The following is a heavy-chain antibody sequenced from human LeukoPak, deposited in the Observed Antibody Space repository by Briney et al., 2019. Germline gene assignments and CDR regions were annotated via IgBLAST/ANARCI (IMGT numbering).Heavy chain of an antibody. CDR1: GFTFSDYY. J-gene: IGHJ4*02. V-gene: IGHV3-11*04. D-gene: IGHD3-22*01. CDR3: ARGRPDYYDSSAESDY. CDR2: ISSSSSTI. Sequence: GGSLRLSCAASGFTFSDYYMSWIRQAPGKGLEWVSYISSSSSTIYYADSVKGRFTISRDNAKNSLYLQMNSLRAEDTAVYYCARGRPDYYDSSAESDYWGQGTLVTVSS.